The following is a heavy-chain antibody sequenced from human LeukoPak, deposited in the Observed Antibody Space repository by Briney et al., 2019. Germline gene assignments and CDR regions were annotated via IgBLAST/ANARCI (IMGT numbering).Heavy chain of an antibody. CDR2: IIPIFSKA. D-gene: IGHD3-10*01. J-gene: IGHJ4*02. V-gene: IGHV1-69*06. CDR3: ARGRVNTMIRGIIPPFDY. CDR1: GGTFSNYA. Sequence: SVKVSCKASGGTFSNYAINWVRQAPGQGLEWMGGIIPIFSKANYAQKFQGRVTITADKSTNTAHMELSSLRSDDTAVFYCARGRVNTMIRGIIPPFDYWGQGTLVTVSS.